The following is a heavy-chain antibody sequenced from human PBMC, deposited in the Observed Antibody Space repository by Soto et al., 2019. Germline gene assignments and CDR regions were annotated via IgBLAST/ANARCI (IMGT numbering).Heavy chain of an antibody. V-gene: IGHV3-30*18. CDR2: ISYDGSNK. D-gene: IGHD2-21*02. CDR3: AKGVCGGDCYDYYGMDV. Sequence: GGSLRLSCAASGFTFSSYGMHWVRQAPGKGLEWVAVISYDGSNKYYADSVKGRFTISRDNSKNTLYLQMNSLRAEDTAVYYCAKGVCGGDCYDYYGMDVWGQGTTVTVSS. CDR1: GFTFSSYG. J-gene: IGHJ6*02.